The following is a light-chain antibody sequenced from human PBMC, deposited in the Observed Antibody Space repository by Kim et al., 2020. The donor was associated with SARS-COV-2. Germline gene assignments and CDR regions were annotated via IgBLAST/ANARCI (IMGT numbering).Light chain of an antibody. J-gene: IGKJ3*01. CDR2: AAS. V-gene: IGKV1-27*01. Sequence: ASVGDRVTITCRASQGINSFLAWYQQRPGKVPKLLIYAASTLPSGVPSRFSGSGSGTNFTLTISSLQPDDFATYYCQKYNSVPLTFGPGTKVDIK. CDR1: QGINSF. CDR3: QKYNSVPLT.